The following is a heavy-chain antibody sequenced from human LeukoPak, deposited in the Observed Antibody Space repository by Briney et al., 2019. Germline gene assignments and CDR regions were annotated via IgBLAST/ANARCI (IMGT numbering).Heavy chain of an antibody. CDR3: ARVTGYVMEDYFDY. D-gene: IGHD6-13*01. CDR2: IYYSGST. J-gene: IGHJ4*02. V-gene: IGHV4-39*07. CDR1: GGSISSSSYY. Sequence: SETLSLTCTVSGGSISSSSYYWGWIRQPPGKGLEWIGSIYYSGSTYYNPSLKSRVTISVDTSKNQFSLKLSSVTAADTAVYYCARVTGYVMEDYFDYWGRGTLVTVSS.